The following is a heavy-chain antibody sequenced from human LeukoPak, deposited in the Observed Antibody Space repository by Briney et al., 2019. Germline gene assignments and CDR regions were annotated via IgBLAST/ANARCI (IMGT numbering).Heavy chain of an antibody. Sequence: ASVKVSCKVSGYTLTELSMHRVRQAPGKGLEWMGGFDPEDGETIYAQKFQGRVTMTEDTSTDTAYMELSSLRSEDTAVYYCATGYSGYDLNNWFDPWGQGTMVTVSS. CDR3: ATGYSGYDLNNWFDP. CDR2: FDPEDGET. V-gene: IGHV1-24*01. D-gene: IGHD5-12*01. J-gene: IGHJ5*02. CDR1: GYTLTELS.